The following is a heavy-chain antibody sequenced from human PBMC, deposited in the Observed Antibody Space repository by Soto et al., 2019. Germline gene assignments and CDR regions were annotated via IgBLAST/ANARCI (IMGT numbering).Heavy chain of an antibody. CDR1: GFTFSSYA. Sequence: QVQLVESGGGVVQPGRSLRLSCAASGFTFSSYAMHWVRQAPGKGLEWVAVISYEGSNKYYADSVKGRFTISRDKYKNTLYLQMNSLRTEDTAVYYCARDRLRYNWNDFPYYYYGMDVWGQGTTVTVSS. D-gene: IGHD1-1*01. CDR2: ISYEGSNK. J-gene: IGHJ6*02. CDR3: ARDRLRYNWNDFPYYYYGMDV. V-gene: IGHV3-30-3*01.